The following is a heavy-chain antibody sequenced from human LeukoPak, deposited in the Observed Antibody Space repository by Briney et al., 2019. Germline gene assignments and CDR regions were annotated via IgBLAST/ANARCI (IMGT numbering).Heavy chain of an antibody. V-gene: IGHV3-23*01. D-gene: IGHD4-17*01. Sequence: PGGSLRLSCAASGFTFSIYAMSWVRQAPGKGLEWVSDISHSGGSTYYADSVKGRFTISRDSSKNTLYLQMNSLRAEDTAVYYCAADLYRTVTTSDYWGQGTLVTVSS. CDR1: GFTFSIYA. J-gene: IGHJ4*02. CDR3: AADLYRTVTTSDY. CDR2: ISHSGGST.